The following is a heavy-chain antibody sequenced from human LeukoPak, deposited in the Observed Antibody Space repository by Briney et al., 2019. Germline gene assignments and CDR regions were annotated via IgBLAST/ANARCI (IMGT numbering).Heavy chain of an antibody. D-gene: IGHD1-1*01. CDR1: GFTFSSYS. Sequence: GGSLRLSCAASGFTFSSYSMNWVRQAPGKGLEWASSISSSSSYIYYADSVKGRFTISRDNAKNSLYLQMNSLRAEDTAVYYCARDTTPRGYYYGMDVWGQGTTVTVSS. CDR3: ARDTTPRGYYYGMDV. J-gene: IGHJ6*02. V-gene: IGHV3-21*01. CDR2: ISSSSSYI.